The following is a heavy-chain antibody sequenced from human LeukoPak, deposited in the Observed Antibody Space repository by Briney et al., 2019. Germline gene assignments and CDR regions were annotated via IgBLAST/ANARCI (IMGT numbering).Heavy chain of an antibody. CDR2: IIPIFGTV. Sequence: SVKVSCKVSGYTLTELSMHWVRQAPGQGLEWMGGIIPIFGTVNYAQKFQGRVTITADESTSTAYMELSSLRSEDTAVYYCARDYDFWSGYYGGYYYYYGMDVWGQGTTVTVSS. J-gene: IGHJ6*02. CDR1: GYTLTELS. D-gene: IGHD3-3*01. V-gene: IGHV1-69*13. CDR3: ARDYDFWSGYYGGYYYYYGMDV.